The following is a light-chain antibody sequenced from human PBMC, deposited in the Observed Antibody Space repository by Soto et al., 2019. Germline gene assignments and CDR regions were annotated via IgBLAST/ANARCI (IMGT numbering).Light chain of an antibody. CDR3: QQTYSNPPWT. V-gene: IGKV1-39*01. CDR1: QSINSY. Sequence: DIQMTQSPSSLSASVGERVTITCRASQSINSYVNWYQQKPGKAPKLLIYAASSLQSGVPSRFSGSESGTDFTLTISSLQPEDFATYYCQQTYSNPPWTFGQGTEVEIK. CDR2: AAS. J-gene: IGKJ1*01.